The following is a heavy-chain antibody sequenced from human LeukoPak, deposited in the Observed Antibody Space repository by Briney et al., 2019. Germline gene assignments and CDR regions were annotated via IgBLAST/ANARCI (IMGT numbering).Heavy chain of an antibody. Sequence: GGSLRLSCAASDFTFSIYSMIWVRQAPGKGLEWVSSISSTSSYIYYADSVKGRFTISRDNAMNSLYLQMNSLRAEDTAMYYCARGGSGSSHYMDVWGKGTTVTISS. CDR1: DFTFSIYS. D-gene: IGHD3-10*01. V-gene: IGHV3-21*06. J-gene: IGHJ6*03. CDR3: ARGGSGSSHYMDV. CDR2: ISSTSSYI.